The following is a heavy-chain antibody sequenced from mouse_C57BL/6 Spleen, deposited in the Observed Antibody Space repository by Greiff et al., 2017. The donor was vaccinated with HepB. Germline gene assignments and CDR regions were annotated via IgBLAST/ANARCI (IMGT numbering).Heavy chain of an antibody. Sequence: QVQLQQPGAELVMPGASVKLSCKASGYTFTSYWIHWVKQRPGQGLEWIGEIDPSDSYTNYNQKFKGKSTLTVDKSSSTAYMQLSSLTSEDSAIYYCARKNLDYWGQGTTLTVSS. V-gene: IGHV1-69*01. J-gene: IGHJ2*01. CDR1: GYTFTSYW. CDR2: IDPSDSYT. CDR3: ARKNLDY.